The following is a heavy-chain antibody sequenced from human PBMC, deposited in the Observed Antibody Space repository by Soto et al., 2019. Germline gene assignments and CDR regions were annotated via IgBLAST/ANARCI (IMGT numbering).Heavy chain of an antibody. D-gene: IGHD5-18*01. Sequence: SETLSLTCGVYRGSFSGFYWSWIRQTPGKGLEWIGEINHSGTTNYNPSFANRVTISVDESTNNFSLEMTSVTAADAAVYYCARGRGYVYGSNFYGLDVWGQGTTVTVSS. V-gene: IGHV4-34*01. J-gene: IGHJ6*02. CDR1: RGSFSGFY. CDR2: INHSGTT. CDR3: ARGRGYVYGSNFYGLDV.